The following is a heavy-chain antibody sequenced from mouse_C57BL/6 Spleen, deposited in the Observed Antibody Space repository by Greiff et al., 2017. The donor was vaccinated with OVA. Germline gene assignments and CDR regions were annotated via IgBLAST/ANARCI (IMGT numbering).Heavy chain of an antibody. CDR1: GYAFSSSW. V-gene: IGHV1-82*01. Sequence: VQLQQSGPELVKPGASVKISCKASGYAFSSSWMNWVKQRPGKGLEWIGRIYPGDGDTNYNGKFKGKATLTADKSSSTAYMQLSSLTSEDSAVYFCARWLLAMDYWGQGTSVTVSS. CDR2: IYPGDGDT. CDR3: ARWLLAMDY. D-gene: IGHD1-2*01. J-gene: IGHJ4*01.